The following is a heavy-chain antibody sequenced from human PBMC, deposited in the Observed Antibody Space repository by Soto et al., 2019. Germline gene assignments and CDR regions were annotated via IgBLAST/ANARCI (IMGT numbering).Heavy chain of an antibody. J-gene: IGHJ4*02. Sequence: PGGSLRLSCIASGFTLSRYGMHWVRQAPGEGLEWVAVIWADGKVKYYADSVRGRFTISRDTSKNTLYLQMNSLRAEDTAVYYCAKDRVLLSSGYFFDYWGQGTLVTVSS. CDR1: GFTLSRYG. D-gene: IGHD3-22*01. CDR2: IWADGKVK. V-gene: IGHV3-33*06. CDR3: AKDRVLLSSGYFFDY.